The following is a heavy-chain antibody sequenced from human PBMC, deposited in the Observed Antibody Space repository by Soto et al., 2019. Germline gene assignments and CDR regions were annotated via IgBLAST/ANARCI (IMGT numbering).Heavy chain of an antibody. CDR2: IYFSGNT. V-gene: IGHV4-39*01. CDR1: GGSISSSGYY. D-gene: IGHD2-2*01. Sequence: PSETLSLTCTVSGGSISSSGYYWGWIRQPPGKGLEWIGSIYFSGNTYYNPSLKSRVTMSVDTSKNQFSLKLSSVTAADTAVYYFARLGGYCSTTGCYGYYAMDVWGQGTTVTVSS. J-gene: IGHJ6*02. CDR3: ARLGGYCSTTGCYGYYAMDV.